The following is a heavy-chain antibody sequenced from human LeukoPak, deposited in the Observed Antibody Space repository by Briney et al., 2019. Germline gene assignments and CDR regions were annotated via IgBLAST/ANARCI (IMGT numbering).Heavy chain of an antibody. J-gene: IGHJ5*02. V-gene: IGHV3-15*01. CDR2: IKSKNDGGTT. CDR1: GFTFSNAW. CDR3: TTYYDFWSGSMDNWFDP. Sequence: GSLRLSCVASGFTFSNAWMSWVRQAPGKGLEWVGRIKSKNDGGTTDYAAAVKGRFTISRDDSKNTLYLQMNSLKTEDTAVYYCTTYYDFWSGSMDNWFDPWGQGTLVTVSS. D-gene: IGHD3-3*01.